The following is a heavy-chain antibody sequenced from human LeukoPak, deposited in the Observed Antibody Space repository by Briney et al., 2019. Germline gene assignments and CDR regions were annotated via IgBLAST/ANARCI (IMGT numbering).Heavy chain of an antibody. CDR2: INHSGST. D-gene: IGHD5-12*01. CDR3: ARGSGYDYGDFGGDPDAFDI. J-gene: IGHJ3*02. CDR1: GGSISSYY. V-gene: IGHV4-34*01. Sequence: PSETLSLTCTVSGGSISSYYWSWIRQPPGKGLEWIGEINHSGSTNYNPSLKSRVTISVDTSKNQFSLKLSSVTAADTAVYYCARGSGYDYGDFGGDPDAFDIWGQGTMVTVSS.